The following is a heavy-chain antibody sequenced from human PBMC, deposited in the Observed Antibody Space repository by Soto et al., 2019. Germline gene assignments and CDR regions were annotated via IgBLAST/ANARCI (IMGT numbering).Heavy chain of an antibody. CDR1: GDTIGSYY. CDR2: IYFTGST. J-gene: IGHJ4*02. Sequence: QVQLQESGPGLVEPSETLSLTCTVSGDTIGSYYWSWIRQPPGKGLEWIGYIYFTGSTNYNPSLKSRVTISVDTSKNQFSLKLSSVTAADTAVYYCARGSCSSASCYTGDYWGQGTLVTVSS. V-gene: IGHV4-59*01. CDR3: ARGSCSSASCYTGDY. D-gene: IGHD2-2*02.